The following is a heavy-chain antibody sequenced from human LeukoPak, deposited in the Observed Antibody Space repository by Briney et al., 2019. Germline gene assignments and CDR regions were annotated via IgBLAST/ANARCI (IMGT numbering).Heavy chain of an antibody. Sequence: GGSSRLSCAASGFTFSGYWMSWVRQAPGMGLEWVANIKQDGSEKYYVDSVKGRFTISRDNAKNSLYLQMNSLRAEDTAVYYCAKIFGLLAVYFQHWGQGTLVTVSS. V-gene: IGHV3-7*03. D-gene: IGHD3/OR15-3a*01. CDR2: IKQDGSEK. CDR1: GFTFSGYW. CDR3: AKIFGLLAVYFQH. J-gene: IGHJ1*01.